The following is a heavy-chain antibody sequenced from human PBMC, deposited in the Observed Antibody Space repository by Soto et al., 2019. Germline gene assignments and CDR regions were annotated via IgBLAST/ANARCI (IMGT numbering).Heavy chain of an antibody. J-gene: IGHJ5*01. CDR1: GFTFTTYA. CDR3: AKGVTQFLYWGGGSCYSWFDS. CDR2: ISSSGYNT. Sequence: EVQLLESGGGLVPPGGSLRLSCAASGFTFTTYAMTWVRQAPGKGLEWVSGISSSGYNTYYADSVKGQFTISRDNSENKLSMQMNNLSAEETAVYYCAKGVTQFLYWGGGSCYSWFDSWGQGTLVTVSP. V-gene: IGHV3-23*01. D-gene: IGHD2-15*01.